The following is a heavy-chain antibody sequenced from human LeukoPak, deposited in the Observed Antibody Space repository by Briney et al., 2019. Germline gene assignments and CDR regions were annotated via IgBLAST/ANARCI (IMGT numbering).Heavy chain of an antibody. CDR2: ISYDGSNK. CDR3: AKVHSSSPRGWFDP. D-gene: IGHD6-6*01. J-gene: IGHJ5*02. Sequence: GGSLRLSCAASGFTFSSYAMHWVRQAPGKGLEWVAVISYDGSNKYYADSVKGRFTISRDNSKNTLYLQMNSLRAEDTAVYYCAKVHSSSPRGWFDPWGQGTLVTVSS. V-gene: IGHV3-30*04. CDR1: GFTFSSYA.